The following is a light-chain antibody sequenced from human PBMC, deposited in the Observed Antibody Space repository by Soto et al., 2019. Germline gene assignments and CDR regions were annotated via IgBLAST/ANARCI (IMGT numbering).Light chain of an antibody. Sequence: EIVMPQSPATLSVSPGERATLSCRASQSVSSNLAWYQQKPVQAPRLLIYGASTRATGIPARFSGSGSGTEFTLTISSLQSEDFAVYYCQQYNNWPRTFGQGTKVDIK. CDR1: QSVSSN. J-gene: IGKJ1*01. CDR3: QQYNNWPRT. V-gene: IGKV3-15*01. CDR2: GAS.